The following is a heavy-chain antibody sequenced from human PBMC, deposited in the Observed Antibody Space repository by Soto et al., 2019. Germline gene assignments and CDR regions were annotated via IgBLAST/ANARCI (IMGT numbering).Heavy chain of an antibody. CDR2: MNPNSGNT. CDR1: GYTFTSYD. V-gene: IGHV1-8*01. D-gene: IGHD6-13*01. J-gene: IGHJ6*02. CDR3: AFSGYSSSWLYYYYYGMDV. Sequence: AVKVSCKASGYTFTSYDINWVRQATGQGLVWMGWMNPNSGNTGYAQKFQGRVTMTRNTSISTAYMELSSLRSEDTAVYYCAFSGYSSSWLYYYYYGMDVWGQGTTVTVSS.